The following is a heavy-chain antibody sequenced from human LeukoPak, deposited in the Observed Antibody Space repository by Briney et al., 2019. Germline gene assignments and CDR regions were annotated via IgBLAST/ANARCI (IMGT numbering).Heavy chain of an antibody. CDR1: GFTFSSYW. CDR2: ISGDGGST. Sequence: GGSLRLSCAASGFTFSSYWIHWVRQAPGKGLEWVSLISGDGGSTFYADSVRGRFTISRDNTRKSLSLQMSSLRSEDTALYHCARESETSGWYDYWGQGTLVTVSS. V-gene: IGHV3-43*02. CDR3: ARESETSGWYDY. D-gene: IGHD6-19*01. J-gene: IGHJ4*02.